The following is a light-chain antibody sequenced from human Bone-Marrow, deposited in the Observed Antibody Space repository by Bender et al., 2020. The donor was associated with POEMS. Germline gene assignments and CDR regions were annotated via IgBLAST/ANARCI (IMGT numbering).Light chain of an antibody. J-gene: IGLJ2*01. CDR2: QTI. CDR1: EMPNQY. Sequence: ARITCSGDEMPNQYAYWYQQKPGQAPVLIIYQTIERPSGIPERFSGSNSGNTATLTISGTQAMDEADYYCQAWDRSTAVFGGGTKLTVL. CDR3: QAWDRSTAV. V-gene: IGLV3-1*01.